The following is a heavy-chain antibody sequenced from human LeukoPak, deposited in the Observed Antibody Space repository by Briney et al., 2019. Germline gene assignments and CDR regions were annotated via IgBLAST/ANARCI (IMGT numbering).Heavy chain of an antibody. CDR1: GFTVSGNY. D-gene: IGHD6-13*01. CDR3: AGGNSWLGLSY. J-gene: IGHJ4*01. Sequence: GGSLRLSCAASGFTVSGNYMSWVRQAPGKGLEWVSVIYTAGSTYNADSVKGRFTISRDKSKNTLYLQMNTLRAEDTAVYFCAGGNSWLGLSYWGQGTLLTVSS. CDR2: IYTAGST. V-gene: IGHV3-53*01.